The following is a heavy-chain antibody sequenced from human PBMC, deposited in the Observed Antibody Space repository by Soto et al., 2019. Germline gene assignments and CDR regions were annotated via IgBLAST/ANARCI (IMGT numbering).Heavy chain of an antibody. J-gene: IGHJ4*02. D-gene: IGHD5-12*01. CDR2: ISYDGSNK. V-gene: IGHV3-30-3*01. CDR1: GFTFSSYA. Sequence: GGSLRLSCAASGFTFSSYAMHWVRQAPGKGLEWVAVISYDGSNKYYADSVKGRSTISRDNSKNTLYLQMNSLRAEDTAVYYCARDGGYERYALDYWGQGTLVTVSS. CDR3: ARDGGYERYALDY.